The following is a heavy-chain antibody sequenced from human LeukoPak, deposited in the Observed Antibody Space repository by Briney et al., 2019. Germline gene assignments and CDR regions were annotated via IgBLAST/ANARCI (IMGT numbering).Heavy chain of an antibody. D-gene: IGHD7-27*01. V-gene: IGHV3-53*01. CDR2: IYSGGST. CDR1: GFTVSSNY. J-gene: IGHJ4*02. CDR3: ASSAWGAPPDY. Sequence: GGSLRLSCAASGFTVSSNYMSWVRQAPGKGLEWVSVIYSGGSTYYADSVKGRFTISRDNSKNTLYLQMNSLRAEDTAVYYCASSAWGAPPDYWGQGTLVTVSS.